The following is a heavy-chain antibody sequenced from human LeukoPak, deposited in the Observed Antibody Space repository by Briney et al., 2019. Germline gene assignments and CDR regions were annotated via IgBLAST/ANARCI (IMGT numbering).Heavy chain of an antibody. V-gene: IGHV3-48*01. CDR1: GFTFSSYS. D-gene: IGHD1-26*01. CDR3: ARGVQWELFSVSYFQH. Sequence: GGSLRLSCAASGFTFSSYSMNWVRQAPGKGLEWVSYISSSSSTIYYADSVKGRFTISRDNAKNSLYLQMNSLRAEDTAVYYCARGVQWELFSVSYFQHWGQGTLVTVSS. J-gene: IGHJ1*01. CDR2: ISSSSSTI.